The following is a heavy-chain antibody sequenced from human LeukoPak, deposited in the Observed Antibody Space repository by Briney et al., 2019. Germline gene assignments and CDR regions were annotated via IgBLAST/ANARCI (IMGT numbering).Heavy chain of an antibody. D-gene: IGHD4-17*01. J-gene: IGHJ3*02. CDR3: AKDIIRWGTVTPDAFDI. CDR2: ISWNSGSI. Sequence: GGSLRLSCAASGFTFDDYAMHWVRQAPGKGLEWVSGISWNSGSIGYADSVKGRFTISRDNAKNSLYLQMNSLRAEDTALYYCAKDIIRWGTVTPDAFDIWGQGTMVTVSS. V-gene: IGHV3-9*01. CDR1: GFTFDDYA.